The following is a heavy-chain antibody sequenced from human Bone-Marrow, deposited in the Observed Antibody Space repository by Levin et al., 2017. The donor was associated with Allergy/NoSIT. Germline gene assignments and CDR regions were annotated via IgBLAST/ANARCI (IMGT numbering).Heavy chain of an antibody. Sequence: KISCKASGGTLSNYDISWVRQAPGQGLEWVGEIIPVFNTSYYAQKFQGRVTITADRSTNTTYMELSSLRSEDTAVYYCARPVYCGGDCFNWFDPWGQGTLVTVSS. V-gene: IGHV1-69*06. CDR2: IIPVFNTS. CDR3: ARPVYCGGDCFNWFDP. J-gene: IGHJ5*02. CDR1: GGTLSNYD. D-gene: IGHD2-21*02.